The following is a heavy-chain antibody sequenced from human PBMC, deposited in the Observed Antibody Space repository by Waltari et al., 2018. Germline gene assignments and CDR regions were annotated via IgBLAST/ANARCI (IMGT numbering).Heavy chain of an antibody. CDR3: ASQTAGRYSSSWYPFDP. CDR1: GGSISSYY. D-gene: IGHD6-13*01. J-gene: IGHJ5*02. CDR2: IYSRGST. Sequence: QVQLQESGPGLVKPSETLSLTCTVSGGSISSYYWSWIRQPPGKGLGWIWYIYSRGSTKHNPSPKSRVTISVETSKNQFFPKLSSVTAAETAVYYWASQTAGRYSSSWYPFDPWGQGTLVTVSS. V-gene: IGHV4-59*13.